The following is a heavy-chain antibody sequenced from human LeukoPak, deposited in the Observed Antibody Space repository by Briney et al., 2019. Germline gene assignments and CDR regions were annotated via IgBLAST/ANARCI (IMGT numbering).Heavy chain of an antibody. V-gene: IGHV4-39*07. D-gene: IGHD2-2*01. Sequence: SETLSLTCTVSGGSISSSSYYWGWIRQPPGKGLEWIGEINHSGSTNYNPSLKSRVTISLDTSKNQFSLKLSSVTAADTAVYYCARGYCSSTSCPDFDYWGQGTLVTVSS. J-gene: IGHJ4*02. CDR1: GGSISSSSYY. CDR3: ARGYCSSTSCPDFDY. CDR2: INHSGST.